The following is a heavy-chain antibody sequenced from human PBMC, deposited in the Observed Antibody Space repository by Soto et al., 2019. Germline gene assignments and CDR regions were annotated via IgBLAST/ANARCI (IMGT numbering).Heavy chain of an antibody. CDR3: GRGHYDSSSDAFDI. Sequence: XETLSLTCTFSVGSISSYYWSCIRQPPGKGLEWIGYIYYSGSTNYNPSLKSRVTISVDTSKNQFSLKLSSVTAADTAVYYCGRGHYDSSSDAFDIWGQGTMCNVSS. J-gene: IGHJ3*02. D-gene: IGHD3-22*01. CDR1: VGSISSYY. CDR2: IYYSGST. V-gene: IGHV4-59*01.